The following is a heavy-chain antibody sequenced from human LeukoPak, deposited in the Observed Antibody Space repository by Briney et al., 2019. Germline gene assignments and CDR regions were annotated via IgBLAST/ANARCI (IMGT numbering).Heavy chain of an antibody. CDR3: ARDRSATGWFDP. D-gene: IGHD4-17*01. V-gene: IGHV4-30-2*01. Sequence: PSETLSLTCTVSGGSISSGGYYWSWIRQPPGKGLEWIGYIYHSGSTYYNPSLKSRVTISVDRSKNQFSLKLSSVTAADTAVYYCARDRSATGWFDPWGQGTLVTVSS. J-gene: IGHJ5*02. CDR2: IYHSGST. CDR1: GGSISSGGYY.